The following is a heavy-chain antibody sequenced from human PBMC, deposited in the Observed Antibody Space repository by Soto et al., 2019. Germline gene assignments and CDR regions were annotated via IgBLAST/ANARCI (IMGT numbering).Heavy chain of an antibody. CDR1: GGSVSSGSYY. CDR3: ARGIEGWYQGRYYYGMDV. D-gene: IGHD6-19*01. Sequence: QVQLQESGPGLVKPSETLSLTCTVSGGSVSSGSYYWSWIRQPPGKGLEWIGYIYYSGSTNYNPSLKRRVTISVDTSKNQSSLMLSSVPAPDTAVYYCARGIEGWYQGRYYYGMDVWGQGTTVTVSS. V-gene: IGHV4-61*01. CDR2: IYYSGST. J-gene: IGHJ6*02.